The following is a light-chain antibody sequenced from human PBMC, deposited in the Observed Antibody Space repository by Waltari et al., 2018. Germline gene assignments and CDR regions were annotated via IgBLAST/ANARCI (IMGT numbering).Light chain of an antibody. CDR1: YSNMGSHS. CDR2: GNT. V-gene: IGLV1-44*01. CDR3: ALWDDSLNGVV. J-gene: IGLJ2*01. Sequence: QSVLTQPPSASGNPGQRVTISCSGTYSNMGSHSANWFQHLPGTAPKRLIRGNTGGPSGVPGRFSGSKAGTSASLAISGLQSEDEGDYCCALWDDSLNGVVFGGGTKLTVL.